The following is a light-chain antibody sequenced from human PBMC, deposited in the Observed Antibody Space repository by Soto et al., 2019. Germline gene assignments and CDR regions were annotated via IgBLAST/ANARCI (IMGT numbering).Light chain of an antibody. Sequence: QPVLTQPASVSGSPGQSITISCTGTSSDVGGYNYVSWYQQHPGKAPKLMIYEVSNRPSGVSDRFSGSKSGNTASLTISGLRAEDESDYYCSSYTSSNTLIFGGGTKLTVL. CDR1: SSDVGGYNY. J-gene: IGLJ2*01. CDR2: EVS. CDR3: SSYTSSNTLI. V-gene: IGLV2-14*01.